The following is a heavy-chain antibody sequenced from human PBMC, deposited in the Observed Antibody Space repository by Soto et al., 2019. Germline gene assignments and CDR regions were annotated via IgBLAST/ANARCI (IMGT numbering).Heavy chain of an antibody. CDR1: RFTFSSYW. J-gene: IGHJ4*02. CDR2: INGDGSSA. Sequence: EVQLVESGGGLVQPGGSLRLSCVVSRFTFSSYWMHWVRQVPGKGLVWVSRINGDGSSATYADSVMGRFTISRDNAKNTLFLQMNSLRAEDTAVYYCARGRLAERLVDYWGQGTLVTVSS. CDR3: ARGRLAERLVDY. D-gene: IGHD1-1*01. V-gene: IGHV3-74*01.